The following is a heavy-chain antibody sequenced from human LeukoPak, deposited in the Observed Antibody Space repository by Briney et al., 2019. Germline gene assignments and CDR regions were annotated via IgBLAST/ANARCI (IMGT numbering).Heavy chain of an antibody. Sequence: SETLSLTCTVSGGSITSHYWSWIRQPPGKGLEGIGYISYTGGTNYNPSLKSRVTISVDTSKNQFSLKMTSVTAADTAVYYCASPGGIGGNSDADYWGQGILVTVFS. CDR2: ISYTGGT. CDR1: GGSITSHY. CDR3: ASPGGIGGNSDADY. J-gene: IGHJ4*02. V-gene: IGHV4-59*11. D-gene: IGHD4-23*01.